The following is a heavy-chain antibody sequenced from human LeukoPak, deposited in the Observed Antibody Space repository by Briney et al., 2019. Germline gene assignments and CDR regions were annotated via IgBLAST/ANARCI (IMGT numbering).Heavy chain of an antibody. D-gene: IGHD6-19*01. CDR1: GFTFDDYA. CDR3: AKDMKGAAGTIDY. J-gene: IGHJ4*02. CDR2: ISWNSGSI. V-gene: IGHV3-9*01. Sequence: GRSLRLSCAASGFTFDDYAMHWVRQAPGKGLEWVSGISWNSGSIGYADSVKGRFTSSRDNAKNSLYLQMNSLRAEDTALYYCAKDMKGAAGTIDYWGQGTLVTVSS.